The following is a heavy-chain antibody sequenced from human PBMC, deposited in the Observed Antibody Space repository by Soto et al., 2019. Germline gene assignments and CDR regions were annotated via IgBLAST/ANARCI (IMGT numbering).Heavy chain of an antibody. CDR2: IYHSGST. J-gene: IGHJ4*02. Sequence: SETLSLTCAVSGGSISSGGYSWSWIRQPPGKGLEWIGYIYHSGSTYYNPSLKGRVTISVDRSKNQFSLKLSSVTAADTAVYYCARTYYYGSGSSLFDYWGQGTLVTVSS. D-gene: IGHD3-10*01. V-gene: IGHV4-30-2*01. CDR1: GGSISSGGYS. CDR3: ARTYYYGSGSSLFDY.